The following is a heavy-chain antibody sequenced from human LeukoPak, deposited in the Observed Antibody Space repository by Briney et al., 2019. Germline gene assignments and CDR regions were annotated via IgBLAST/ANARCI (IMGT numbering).Heavy chain of an antibody. V-gene: IGHV1-3*01. CDR1: GYTFTTYT. D-gene: IGHD3-10*01. CDR3: AFRGVSDDFDY. CDR2: INAGNGNT. Sequence: ASVKVSCKASGYTFTTYTMRWVRQAPGQRLEWMGWINAGNGNTKFSQKFQGRVTITRDTSASTGYMELSSLRSEDTAVYYCAFRGVSDDFDYWGQGALVTVSS. J-gene: IGHJ4*02.